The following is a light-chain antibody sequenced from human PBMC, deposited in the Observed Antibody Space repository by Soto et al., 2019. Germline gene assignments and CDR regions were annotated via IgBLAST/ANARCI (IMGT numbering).Light chain of an antibody. CDR2: DTS. CDR3: QQRHNWPIT. Sequence: EIVLTQFPAPLSLSPGERATLSCRASQTIRGLVVWYQHRPGQASRVVIYDTSNMASGIPARFSRRGSGTDFTLTISSLEPADFGVYYCQQRHNWPITLGKGTRLE. V-gene: IGKV3-11*01. J-gene: IGKJ5*01. CDR1: QTIRGL.